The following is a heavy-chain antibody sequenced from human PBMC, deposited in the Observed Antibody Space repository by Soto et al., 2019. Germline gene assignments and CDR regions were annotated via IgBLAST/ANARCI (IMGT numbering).Heavy chain of an antibody. CDR3: ARVQYSSSWSYYYYMDV. Sequence: PGGSLRLSSAASGFTFSSYWMSWVRQAPGKGLEWVANIKQDGSEKYYVDSVKGRFTISRDNAKNSLYLQMNSLRAEDTAVYYCARVQYSSSWSYYYYMDVWGKGTTVTVSS. D-gene: IGHD6-13*01. CDR1: GFTFSSYW. CDR2: IKQDGSEK. V-gene: IGHV3-7*01. J-gene: IGHJ6*03.